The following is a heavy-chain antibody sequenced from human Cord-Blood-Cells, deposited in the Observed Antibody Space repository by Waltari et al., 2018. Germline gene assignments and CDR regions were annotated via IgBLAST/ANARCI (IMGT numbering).Heavy chain of an antibody. CDR1: GGSFSGYY. D-gene: IGHD2-2*01. CDR3: ARGPYCSSTSCYSFDY. V-gene: IGHV4-34*01. CDR2: INHSGST. J-gene: IGHJ4*02. Sequence: QVQLQQWGAGLLKPSETLSLTCAVYGGSFSGYYWSWIRQPPGKGLELIGEINHSGSTNSNPALKRRVTISVDTSKNQFSLKLSSVTAADTAVYYCARGPYCSSTSCYSFDYWGQGTLVTVSS.